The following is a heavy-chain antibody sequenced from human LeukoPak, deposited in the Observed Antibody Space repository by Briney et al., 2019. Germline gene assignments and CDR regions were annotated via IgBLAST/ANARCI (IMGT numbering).Heavy chain of an antibody. CDR1: GFTVSSNS. J-gene: IGHJ4*02. CDR3: ARRAGAYSHPYDY. V-gene: IGHV3-53*01. CDR2: IYSDNT. D-gene: IGHD4/OR15-4a*01. Sequence: GGSLRLSCTVSGFTVSSNSMSWVRQAPGRGLEWVSFIYSDNTHYSDSVKGRFTISRDNSKNTLYLQMNSLRVEDTAVYYCARRAGAYSHPYDYWGQGTLVTVSS.